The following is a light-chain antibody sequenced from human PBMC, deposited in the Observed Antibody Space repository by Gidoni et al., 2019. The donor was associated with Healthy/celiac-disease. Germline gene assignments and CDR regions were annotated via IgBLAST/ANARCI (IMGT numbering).Light chain of an antibody. CDR1: QSISSW. Sequence: DIQMTQSPSTLSASGGDRVTSTCRASQSISSWLAWYQQKPGNAPKLLIYKASSLERGVPSRFTGTGSGTEFTLTLSRLQPDDFATYYFQQYHSYPWTFGQGTKVEIK. J-gene: IGKJ1*01. CDR3: QQYHSYPWT. CDR2: KAS. V-gene: IGKV1-5*03.